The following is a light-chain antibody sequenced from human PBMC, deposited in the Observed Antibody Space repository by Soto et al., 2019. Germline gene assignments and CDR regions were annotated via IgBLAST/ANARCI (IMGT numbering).Light chain of an antibody. CDR2: DAY. CDR1: QSFRGL. V-gene: IGKV3-11*01. Sequence: EVVLTQSPVTLSLSLGERATLSCRASQSFRGLLAWYQQKPGQAPRLLIYDAYNRATGIPPRFSGSRSGTDFTLTISSLEPEDSAVYYCQQRHMWPITFGQGTRLEIK. CDR3: QQRHMWPIT. J-gene: IGKJ5*01.